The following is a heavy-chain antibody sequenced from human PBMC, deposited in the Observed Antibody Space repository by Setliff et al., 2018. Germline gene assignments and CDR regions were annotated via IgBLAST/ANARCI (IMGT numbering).Heavy chain of an antibody. D-gene: IGHD4-4*01. CDR1: GGSISSGSYY. CDR2: IYTSGST. V-gene: IGHV4-61*09. Sequence: TLSLTCTVSGGSISSGSYYWSWIRQPAGKGLEWIGHIYTSGSTNYNPSLKSRVTISVDTSKNQFSLKLSSVTAADTAVYYCASNALPHYDYSNYEGLYDYYYYMDVWGKGTTVTVSS. CDR3: ASNALPHYDYSNYEGLYDYYYYMDV. J-gene: IGHJ6*03.